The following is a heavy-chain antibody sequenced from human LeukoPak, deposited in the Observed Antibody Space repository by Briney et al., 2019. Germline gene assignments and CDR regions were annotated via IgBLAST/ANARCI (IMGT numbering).Heavy chain of an antibody. CDR2: ISGGSRYT. J-gene: IGHJ4*02. Sequence: GGSLRLSCAASGFTFSDYYMSWIRQAPGKGLERVSYISGGSRYTNYADSVKGRFTISRDNNKNSLYLQMNSLGTEDTALYYCATSDFAAHFDYWGQGTLVTVSS. CDR3: ATSDFAAHFDY. CDR1: GFTFSDYY. D-gene: IGHD2/OR15-2a*01. V-gene: IGHV3-11*03.